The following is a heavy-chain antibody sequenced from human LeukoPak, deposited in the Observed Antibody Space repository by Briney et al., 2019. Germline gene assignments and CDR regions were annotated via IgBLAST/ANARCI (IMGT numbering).Heavy chain of an antibody. V-gene: IGHV4-34*01. CDR1: GGSFSGYY. Sequence: SETLSLTCAVEGGSFSGYYWSWIHQPPGKGLEWIGEINHGGITTYNPSLRSRVSISIDTSKMQFSLKLRAVTAADRAVYYCARGLRGYSYGNWFDPWGQGTLVTVSS. D-gene: IGHD5-18*01. J-gene: IGHJ5*02. CDR2: INHGGIT. CDR3: ARGLRGYSYGNWFDP.